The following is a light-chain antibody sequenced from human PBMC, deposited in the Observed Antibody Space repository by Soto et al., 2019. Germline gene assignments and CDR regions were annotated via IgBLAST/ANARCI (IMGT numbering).Light chain of an antibody. CDR1: TGAVTSGHY. CDR3: LLSYSGARHV. Sequence: QAVVTQEPSLTVSPGGTVTLTCGSSTGAVTSGHYPYWFQQKPGQAPRTLIYDTSNKHSWTPARFSGSLLGGKAALTLSGAQPEDGAEYYCLLSYSGARHVFGGGTKLTVL. V-gene: IGLV7-46*01. CDR2: DTS. J-gene: IGLJ2*01.